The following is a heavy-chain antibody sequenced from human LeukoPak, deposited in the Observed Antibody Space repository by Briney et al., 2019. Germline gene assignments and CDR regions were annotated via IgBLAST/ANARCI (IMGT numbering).Heavy chain of an antibody. CDR3: ASHLIAARQDWFDP. CDR1: GGSISSSFYS. CDR2: IYYGGST. D-gene: IGHD6-6*01. V-gene: IGHV4-39*07. Sequence: PSETLSLTCTVSGGSISSSFYSWGWIRQRPGTGLEWIGSIYYGGSTYYNPSLKSRITISVDKSKNQFSLKLSSVTAADTAVYYCASHLIAARQDWFDPWGQGTLVTVSS. J-gene: IGHJ5*02.